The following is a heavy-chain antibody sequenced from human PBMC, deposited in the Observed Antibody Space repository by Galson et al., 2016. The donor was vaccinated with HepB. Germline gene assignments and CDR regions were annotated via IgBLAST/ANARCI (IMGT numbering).Heavy chain of an antibody. V-gene: IGHV1-69*08. CDR3: ARDLLTRVTTLADYY. CDR1: RDSFRSYT. CDR2: IVPLLGQT. J-gene: IGHJ4*01. D-gene: IGHD4-17*01. Sequence: SVKVSCKASRDSFRSYTITWVRQAPGQGLEWMGRIVPLLGQTNEAQKFQDRVTITAEKSTDTAYLELKNWKSEDTAVYYCARDLLTRVTTLADYYWGLGTLVAVSS.